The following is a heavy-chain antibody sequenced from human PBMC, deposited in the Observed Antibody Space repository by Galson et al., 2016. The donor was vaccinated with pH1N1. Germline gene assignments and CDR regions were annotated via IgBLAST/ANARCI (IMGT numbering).Heavy chain of an antibody. D-gene: IGHD3-3*01. Sequence: LRLSCAASGFIFTNAWMSWVRRAPGKGLEWVGRVKSEAFRGTTDYAAPVQGRFIVSRDDSKSTVYLQMNSLKTEDTAVYYCTTISSVFGVVVKDFWGQGTTVIVSS. CDR2: VKSEAFRGTT. CDR3: TTISSVFGVVVKDF. J-gene: IGHJ6*02. V-gene: IGHV3-15*01. CDR1: GFIFTNAW.